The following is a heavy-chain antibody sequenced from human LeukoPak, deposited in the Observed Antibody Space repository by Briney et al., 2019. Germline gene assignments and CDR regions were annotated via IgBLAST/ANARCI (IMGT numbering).Heavy chain of an antibody. CDR2: ISGSSGST. V-gene: IGHV3-23*01. J-gene: IGHJ4*02. CDR1: GFTFSTYA. D-gene: IGHD5-12*01. CDR3: AKDQVATIGHFDY. Sequence: GGSLRLSCAASGFTFSTYAMSWVRQAPGEGLEWVSGISGSSGSTFYADSVKGRFTISRDNSKNTLYLQMSSLRAEDTAVYYCAKDQVATIGHFDYWGQGSLVTVPS.